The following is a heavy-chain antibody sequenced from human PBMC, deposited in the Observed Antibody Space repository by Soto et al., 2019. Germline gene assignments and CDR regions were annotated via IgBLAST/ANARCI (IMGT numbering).Heavy chain of an antibody. CDR2: ISSTTNYI. J-gene: IGHJ4*02. CDR1: GFTFTRYS. V-gene: IGHV3-21*06. CDR3: ARESEDLTSNFDY. Sequence: PGGSLRLSCAASGFTFTRYSMNWIRQAPGKGLEWVSSISSTTNYIYYGDSMKGRFTISRDNAKNSLYLEMNSLRAEDTAVYYCARESEDLTSNFDYWGQGTLVTVSS.